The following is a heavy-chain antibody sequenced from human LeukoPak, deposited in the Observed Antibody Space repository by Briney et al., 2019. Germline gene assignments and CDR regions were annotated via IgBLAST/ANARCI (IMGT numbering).Heavy chain of an antibody. CDR2: INPDGSTT. CDR1: GFTFSRYW. J-gene: IGHJ5*02. D-gene: IGHD6-19*01. Sequence: GGSLRLSCAASGFTFSRYWIHWVRQAPGKGLEWVSRINPDGSTTTYADSVKGRFTISRDNAKNTVYLQMNSLRPEDTAVYYCARSQWLVRLNWFDPWGQGTLVTVSS. V-gene: IGHV3-74*01. CDR3: ARSQWLVRLNWFDP.